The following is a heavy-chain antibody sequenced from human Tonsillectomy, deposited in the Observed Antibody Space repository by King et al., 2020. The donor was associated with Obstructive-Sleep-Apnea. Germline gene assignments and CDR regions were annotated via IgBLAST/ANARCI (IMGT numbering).Heavy chain of an antibody. J-gene: IGHJ4*02. CDR1: GFTFCSYR. Sequence: QLVQSGGGLVQPGGSLRLSCAASGFTFCSYRMNWVRQAPGKGLEWVSFITSSGDTIYYADSVKGRFTISRANAKNSLYLQMNSLRAEDTAVYYCTKDLGYNYGYYFDYWGQGILLSVSS. CDR2: ITSSGDTI. D-gene: IGHD5-18*01. CDR3: TKDLGYNYGYYFDY. V-gene: IGHV3-48*01.